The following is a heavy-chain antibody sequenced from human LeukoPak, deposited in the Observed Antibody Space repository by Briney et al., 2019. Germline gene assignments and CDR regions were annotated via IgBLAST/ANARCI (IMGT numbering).Heavy chain of an antibody. CDR2: IYYSGST. CDR3: ARGERWLQLAY. CDR1: GGSISSYY. Sequence: SETLSLTCTVSGGSISSYYWSWIRQPPGKGLEWIGYIYYSGSTNYNPSLKSRVTISVDTSKNRFSLKLSSVTAADTAVYYCARGERWLQLAYWGQGTLVTVSS. J-gene: IGHJ4*02. V-gene: IGHV4-59*01. D-gene: IGHD5-24*01.